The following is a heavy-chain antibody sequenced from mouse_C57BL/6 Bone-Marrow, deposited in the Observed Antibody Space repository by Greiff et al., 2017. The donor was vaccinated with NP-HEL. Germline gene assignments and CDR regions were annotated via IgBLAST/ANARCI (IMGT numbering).Heavy chain of an antibody. Sequence: QVQLQQPGTELVKPGASVKLSCKASGYTFTSYWMHWVKQRPGQGLEWIGNINPSNGGTNYNEMFKSKATLTVDKTSSTAYRQLSSLTSEDYAVYYCARGCSNYPWYFDVWGTGTTVTVSS. D-gene: IGHD2-5*01. CDR1: GYTFTSYW. V-gene: IGHV1-53*01. CDR3: ARGCSNYPWYFDV. CDR2: INPSNGGT. J-gene: IGHJ1*03.